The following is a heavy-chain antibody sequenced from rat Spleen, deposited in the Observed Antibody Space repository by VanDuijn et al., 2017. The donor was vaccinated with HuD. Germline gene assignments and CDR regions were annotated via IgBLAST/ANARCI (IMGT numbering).Heavy chain of an antibody. CDR3: TRGGNYDFDY. J-gene: IGHJ2*01. CDR2: ISYDGSAT. V-gene: IGHV5-20*01. CDR1: GITFSNYN. Sequence: EVQLVESGGGLVQPGRSLKLSCAASGITFSNYNMTWVRQAPTKGLEWVASISYDGSATYYRDSVKGRFSFSRDNAKSTLYLQMNSLRSEDTATYFCTRGGNYDFDYWGQGVMVTVSS. D-gene: IGHD1-10*01.